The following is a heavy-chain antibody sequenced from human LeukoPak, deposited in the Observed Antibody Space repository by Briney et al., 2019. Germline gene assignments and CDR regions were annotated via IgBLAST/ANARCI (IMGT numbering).Heavy chain of an antibody. CDR3: ARGRSGWYRY. V-gene: IGHV4-39*01. Sequence: SETLSLTCTVSGGSISSSSYYWGWIRQPPGKGLEWIGSIYYSGSTYYNPSLKSRVTISVDTSKNQFSLKLSSVTAADTAVYYCARGRSGWYRYWGQGTLVTVSS. D-gene: IGHD6-19*01. CDR2: IYYSGST. CDR1: GGSISSSSYY. J-gene: IGHJ4*02.